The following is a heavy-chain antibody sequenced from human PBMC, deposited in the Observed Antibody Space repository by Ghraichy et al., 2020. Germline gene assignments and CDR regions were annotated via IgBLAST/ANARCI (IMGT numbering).Heavy chain of an antibody. CDR3: STSYSDRSRDF. D-gene: IGHD5-12*01. J-gene: IGHJ4*02. CDR2: IESNSDGGTT. V-gene: IGHV3-15*04. Sequence: GESLRLSCAASGLTFRQAWMRWVRQAPGKGLEWVGRIESNSDGGTTDYAAPVKGRFIISRNDSKNTVYLQMNSLKTDDTGVYYCSTSYSDRSRDFWGQGTLVTVSS. CDR1: GLTFRQAW.